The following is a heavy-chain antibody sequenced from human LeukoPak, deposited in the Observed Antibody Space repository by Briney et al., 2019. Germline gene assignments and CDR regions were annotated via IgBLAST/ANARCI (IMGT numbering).Heavy chain of an antibody. V-gene: IGHV3-7*02. CDR3: ASGYDILTGHIDY. Sequence: PGGSLRLSCAASGFSFSDNWMSWVRQAPGKGLEWVANIKEDGSEKNYVDSVKGRFTISRDNAKNSLYLQMNSLRAEDTAVYYCASGYDILTGHIDYWGQGTLVTVSS. CDR1: GFSFSDNW. CDR2: IKEDGSEK. D-gene: IGHD3-9*01. J-gene: IGHJ4*02.